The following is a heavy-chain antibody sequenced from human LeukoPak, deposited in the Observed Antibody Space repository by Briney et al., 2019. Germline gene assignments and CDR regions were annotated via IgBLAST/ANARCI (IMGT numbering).Heavy chain of an antibody. Sequence: PGGSLRLSCAASGFTFSDYYMSWIRQAPGKGLEWVSYISSSSSTIYYADSVKGRFTISRDNAKNSLYLQMNSLRAEDTAVYYCARDESSSWYYEYYFDYWGQGTLVTVSS. J-gene: IGHJ4*02. V-gene: IGHV3-11*04. CDR2: ISSSSSTI. D-gene: IGHD6-13*01. CDR1: GFTFSDYY. CDR3: ARDESSSWYYEYYFDY.